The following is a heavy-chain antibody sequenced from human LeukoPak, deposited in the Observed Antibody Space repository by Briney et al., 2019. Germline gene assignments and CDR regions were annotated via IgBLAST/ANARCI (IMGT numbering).Heavy chain of an antibody. V-gene: IGHV6-1*01. Sequence: SQTLSLTCALSGDSVSSNSVASNWIRQSPSRGLEWLGRTYYRSKWYNDYAVSVKSRITINPDTSKNQFSLQLNSVTPEDTAVYDCARDMDYYASASYYNSRWFDPWGQGTLVTVSS. D-gene: IGHD3-10*01. CDR3: ARDMDYYASASYYNSRWFDP. CDR1: GDSVSSNSVA. CDR2: TYYRSKWYN. J-gene: IGHJ5*02.